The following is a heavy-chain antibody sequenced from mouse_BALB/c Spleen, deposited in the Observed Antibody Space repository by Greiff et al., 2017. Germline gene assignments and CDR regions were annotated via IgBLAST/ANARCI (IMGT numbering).Heavy chain of an antibody. Sequence: VMLVESGAELARPGASVKLSCKASGYTFTSYWLQWVKQRPGQGLEWIGAIYPGDGDTRYTQKFKGKATLTADNSSSTAYMRLSSLASEDSAVYYCARRGFNYMDYWGQGTSVTVSS. CDR1: GYTFTSYW. D-gene: IGHD1-1*01. V-gene: IGHV1-87*01. J-gene: IGHJ4*01. CDR2: IYPGDGDT. CDR3: ARRGFNYMDY.